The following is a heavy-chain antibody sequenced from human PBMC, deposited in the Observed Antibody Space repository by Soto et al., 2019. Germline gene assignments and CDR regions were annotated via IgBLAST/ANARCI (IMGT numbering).Heavy chain of an antibody. CDR1: GGSISSGGYS. D-gene: IGHD3-10*01. Sequence: QLQLQESGSGVVKPSQTLSLTCAVSGGSISSGGYSWSWIRQPPGKGLEWIGYIYHSGSTYYNPSLKSRVTISVDRSNNQLSLKLSSVTAADTAVYYCARVPGPWGQGTLVTVSS. CDR3: ARVPGP. J-gene: IGHJ5*02. V-gene: IGHV4-30-2*01. CDR2: IYHSGST.